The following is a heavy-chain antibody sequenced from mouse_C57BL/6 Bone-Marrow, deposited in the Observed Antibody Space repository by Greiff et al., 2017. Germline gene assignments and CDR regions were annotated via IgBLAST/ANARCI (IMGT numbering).Heavy chain of an antibody. CDR2: IYPGGGYT. CDR3: ARFVGYCFDY. J-gene: IGHJ2*01. Sequence: VQLQESGAELVRPGTSVKMSCKASGYTFTNYWIGWAKQRPGHGLEWIGDIYPGGGYTNYNEKFKGKATLTADKSSSTAYMQFSSLTSEDSAIYYCARFVGYCFDYWGQGTTRTVSS. CDR1: GYTFTNYW. V-gene: IGHV1-63*01.